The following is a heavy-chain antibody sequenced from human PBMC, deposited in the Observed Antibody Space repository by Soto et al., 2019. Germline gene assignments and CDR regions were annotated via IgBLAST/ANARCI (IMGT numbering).Heavy chain of an antibody. CDR2: ISYDGSNK. J-gene: IGHJ4*02. D-gene: IGHD4-17*01. CDR1: GFTFSSYA. V-gene: IGHV3-30-3*01. CDR3: VRDPSYGGNQHPPFDY. Sequence: QVQLVESGGGVVQPGRSLRLSCAASGFTFSSYAMHWVRQAPGKGLEWVAVISYDGSNKYYADSVKGRFTISRDNSKNTLYLQMNSLRAEDTAVYYCVRDPSYGGNQHPPFDYWGQGTLVTVSS.